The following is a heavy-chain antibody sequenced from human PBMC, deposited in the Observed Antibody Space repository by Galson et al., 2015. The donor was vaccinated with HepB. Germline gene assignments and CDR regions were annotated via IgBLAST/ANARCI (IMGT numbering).Heavy chain of an antibody. J-gene: IGHJ4*02. CDR2: INNDGRTT. D-gene: IGHD5/OR15-5a*01. CDR1: GFTFSNYW. Sequence: SLRLSCAASGFTFSNYWLHWVRQAPGKGLVWVSGINNDGRTTSYADSVKGRFTTSRDNANRMLYLQMNNLRVEDTAIYYCACVRGDYWSQGTLVTISS. V-gene: IGHV3-74*01. CDR3: ACVRGDY.